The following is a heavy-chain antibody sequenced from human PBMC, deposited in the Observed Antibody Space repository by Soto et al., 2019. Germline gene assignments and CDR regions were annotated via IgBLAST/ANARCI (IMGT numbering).Heavy chain of an antibody. Sequence: EVQLLESGGGLLQPGGSLRLTCAASGFTFSDCAMGWVRQAPGKGLEWVSRISGRGDTTYYAGSVRGRFTISRDTSKKTLYLQMNSLRAEATALYYCAKAPAAFCSGWRVDSWGQGALVTVSS. V-gene: IGHV3-23*01. D-gene: IGHD6-25*01. CDR1: GFTFSDCA. J-gene: IGHJ4*02. CDR3: AKAPAAFCSGWRVDS. CDR2: ISGRGDTT.